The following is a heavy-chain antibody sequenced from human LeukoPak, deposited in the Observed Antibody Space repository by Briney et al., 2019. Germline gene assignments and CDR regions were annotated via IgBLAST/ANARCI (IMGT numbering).Heavy chain of an antibody. CDR3: AKVGGSGWYLDY. CDR1: GFTFSSYG. Sequence: PGGSLRLSCAASGFTFSSYGMHWVRQAPGKGLEWVAVISYDGSNKYYADSVKGRFTISRDNSKNTLHLQMNSLRAEDTAVYYCAKVGGSGWYLDYWGQGTLVTVSS. V-gene: IGHV3-30*18. CDR2: ISYDGSNK. D-gene: IGHD6-19*01. J-gene: IGHJ4*02.